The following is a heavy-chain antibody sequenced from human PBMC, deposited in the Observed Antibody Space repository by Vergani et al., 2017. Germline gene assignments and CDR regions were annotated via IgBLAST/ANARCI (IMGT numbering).Heavy chain of an antibody. Sequence: QVQLQESGPGLVKPSQTLSLTCSVSAVSISSGGYYWSWIRQHPGKGLEWIGYIYYSGSTYYNPSLKSPVTISIDTSKNQFSLRLSTVTAADTAVYYCAIETMGVRQGYLDYWGQGALVTVSS. CDR1: AVSISSGGYY. CDR3: AIETMGVRQGYLDY. J-gene: IGHJ4*02. D-gene: IGHD4/OR15-4a*01. V-gene: IGHV4-31*01. CDR2: IYYSGST.